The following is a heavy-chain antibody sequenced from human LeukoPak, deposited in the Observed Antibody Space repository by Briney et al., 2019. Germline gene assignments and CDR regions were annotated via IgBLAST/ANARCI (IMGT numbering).Heavy chain of an antibody. Sequence: PGRSLRLSCAASGFTFSSYGMHWVRQAPGKGLEWVAVISYDGSNKYYADSVKGRFTISRDNSKNTLYLQMNSLRAEDTAVYYCASTTLDYGDYIFDYWGQGTLVTVSS. V-gene: IGHV3-30*03. J-gene: IGHJ4*02. CDR1: GFTFSSYG. CDR2: ISYDGSNK. CDR3: ASTTLDYGDYIFDY. D-gene: IGHD4-17*01.